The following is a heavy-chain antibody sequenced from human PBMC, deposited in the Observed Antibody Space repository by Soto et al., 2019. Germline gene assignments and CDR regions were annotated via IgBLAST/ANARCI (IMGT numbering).Heavy chain of an antibody. CDR1: GFTFSSYA. J-gene: IGHJ4*02. CDR2: ISGSGGST. D-gene: IGHD6-19*01. Sequence: GGSLRLSSASSGFTFSSYAMSLVRQAPGKGLEWVSAISGSGGSTYYADSVKGRFTISRDNSKNTLYLQMNSLRAEDTAVYYCAKTHSGWYVRYFDYWGQGTQVTVSS. CDR3: AKTHSGWYVRYFDY. V-gene: IGHV3-23*01.